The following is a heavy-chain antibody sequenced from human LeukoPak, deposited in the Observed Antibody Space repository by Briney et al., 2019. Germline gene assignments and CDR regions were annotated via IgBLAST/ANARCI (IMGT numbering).Heavy chain of an antibody. D-gene: IGHD1-26*01. CDR2: IIPIFGTA. CDR1: GGTFSSYA. CDR3: ASAANSGSYSVHNAFDI. V-gene: IGHV1-69*05. J-gene: IGHJ3*02. Sequence: ASVKVSCKASGGTFSSYAISWVRQAPGQGLEWMGGIIPIFGTANYAQKFQGRVTITTDESTSTAYMELSSLRSEDTAVYYCASAANSGSYSVHNAFDIWGQGTMVTVSS.